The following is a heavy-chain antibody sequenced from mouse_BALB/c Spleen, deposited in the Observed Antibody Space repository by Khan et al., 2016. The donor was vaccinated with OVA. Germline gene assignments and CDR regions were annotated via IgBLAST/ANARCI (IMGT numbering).Heavy chain of an antibody. CDR3: ARSWAMDY. CDR2: ISSLAYSN. J-gene: IGHJ4*01. V-gene: IGHV5-15*02. CDR1: GFTFSDYG. Sequence: EVELVESGGGLVQPGGSRKLSCAASGFTFSDYGLAWVRQAPGKGPEWIALISSLAYSNYNADTVTGLFSMSRGNDKNTLYLEMSSLRSEDTAMYYCARSWAMDYWGQGTSVTVSS.